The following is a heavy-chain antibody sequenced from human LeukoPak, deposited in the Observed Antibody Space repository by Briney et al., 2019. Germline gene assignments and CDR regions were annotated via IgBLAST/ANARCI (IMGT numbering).Heavy chain of an antibody. D-gene: IGHD3-9*01. CDR3: ARVLRVPSTSFDGYYFDY. J-gene: IGHJ4*02. V-gene: IGHV4-39*07. CDR1: GGSISSSSYY. Sequence: SETLSLTCTVSGGSISSSSYYWGWIRQPPGKGLEWIGSIYYSGSTYYNPSLKSRVTISVDTSKNQFSLKLSSVTAADTAVYYCARVLRVPSTSFDGYYFDYWGQGTVVTVSS. CDR2: IYYSGST.